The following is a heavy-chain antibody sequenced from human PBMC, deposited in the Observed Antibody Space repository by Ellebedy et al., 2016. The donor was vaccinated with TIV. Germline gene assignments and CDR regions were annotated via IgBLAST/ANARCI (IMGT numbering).Heavy chain of an antibody. Sequence: SETLSLXCTVSGGSISSGDYYWSWIRQHPGKGLEWIGYIYYSGTTNYNPSLKSRVTLSADTSKNQFSLKMSSVTAADTAVYYCAKWGGYCSGGNCYPYYYYYGMDVWGQGTTVTVSS. CDR3: AKWGGYCSGGNCYPYYYYYGMDV. CDR2: IYYSGTT. CDR1: GGSISSGDYY. J-gene: IGHJ6*02. V-gene: IGHV4-61*08. D-gene: IGHD2-15*01.